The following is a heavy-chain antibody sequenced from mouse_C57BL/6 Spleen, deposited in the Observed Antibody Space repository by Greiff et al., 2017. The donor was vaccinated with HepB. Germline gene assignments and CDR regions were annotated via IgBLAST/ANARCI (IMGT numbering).Heavy chain of an antibody. J-gene: IGHJ4*01. V-gene: IGHV1-39*01. CDR2: INPNYGTT. CDR3: ARYGYDGGEYYYAMDY. CDR1: GYSFTDYN. Sequence: EVKLMESGPELVKPGASVKISCKASGYSFTDYNMNWVKQSNGKSLEWIGVINPNYGTTSYNQKFKGKATLTVDQSSSTAYMQLNSLTSEDSAVYYCARYGYDGGEYYYAMDYWGQGTSVTVSS. D-gene: IGHD2-2*01.